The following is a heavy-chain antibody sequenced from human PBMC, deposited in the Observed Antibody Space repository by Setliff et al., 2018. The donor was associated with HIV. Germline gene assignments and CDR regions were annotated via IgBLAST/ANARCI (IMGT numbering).Heavy chain of an antibody. CDR3: ARGPPGSSIGWYVGY. J-gene: IGHJ4*02. V-gene: IGHV4-34*01. Sequence: SETLSLTCAVYGGSFSGFYWNWIRQPPGKGLEWIGEINHSGSTNYNPSLKSRVTISADTSKNQFSLRLSSVIAADTAVYYCARGPPGSSIGWYVGYWGQGTLVTVSS. D-gene: IGHD6-19*01. CDR1: GGSFSGFY. CDR2: INHSGST.